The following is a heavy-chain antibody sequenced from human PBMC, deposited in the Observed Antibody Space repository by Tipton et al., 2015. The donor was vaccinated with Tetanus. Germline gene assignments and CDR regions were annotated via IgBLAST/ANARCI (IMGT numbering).Heavy chain of an antibody. V-gene: IGHV4-34*01. CDR3: ARANFDFSKKGPFDS. CDR2: IRPGGSP. CDR1: GASFSGSY. D-gene: IGHD3-3*01. J-gene: IGHJ4*02. Sequence: TLSLTCAVSGASFSGSYWSWVRQSPGKGLEWVGEIRPGGSPYYNPALKSRATISVDTSKNHFSLKLASVTAADTAVYFCARANFDFSKKGPFDSWGQGILVIVSA.